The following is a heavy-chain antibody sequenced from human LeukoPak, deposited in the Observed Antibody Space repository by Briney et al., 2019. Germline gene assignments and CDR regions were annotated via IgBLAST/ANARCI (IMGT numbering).Heavy chain of an antibody. Sequence: GESLKISCKGSGYSFTSYWIGWVRQMPGKGLEWMGIIYPGDSDTRYSPSFQGQVTISADKSISTAYLQWSSLKASDTAMYYCARQTRAYYDFWSGQYSFDYWGQGTLVTVSS. J-gene: IGHJ4*02. V-gene: IGHV5-51*01. CDR2: IYPGDSDT. D-gene: IGHD3-3*01. CDR3: ARQTRAYYDFWSGQYSFDY. CDR1: GYSFTSYW.